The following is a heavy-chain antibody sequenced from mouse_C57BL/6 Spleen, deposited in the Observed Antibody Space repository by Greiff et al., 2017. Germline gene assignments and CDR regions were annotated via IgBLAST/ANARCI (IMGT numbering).Heavy chain of an antibody. D-gene: IGHD1-1*02. CDR2: INPNNGGT. Sequence: VQLQQSGPELVKPGASVTIPCKASGYTFTDYNMDWVKQSHGKSLEWIGDINPNNGGTNYNQKFKGKATLTVDKSSSTAYMELRIQTTEDTAVYYCARGQEPYYDPAWFAYWGQGTLVTVSA. V-gene: IGHV1-18*01. J-gene: IGHJ3*01. CDR3: ARGQEPYYDPAWFAY. CDR1: GYTFTDYN.